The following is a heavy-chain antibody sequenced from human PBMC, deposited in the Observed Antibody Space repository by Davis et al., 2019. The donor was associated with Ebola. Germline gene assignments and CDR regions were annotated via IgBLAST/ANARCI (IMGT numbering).Heavy chain of an antibody. D-gene: IGHD6-13*01. CDR3: AREAWQQMDRSQLYIGMDV. J-gene: IGHJ6*02. Sequence: MPGGSLRLSCTVSGDSITSLNWWGWVRQPPGKRLEWIGEIFHSGSTNYNPFLMSRVSISVDKSKNQFSLKLNSVTDADTAVYFCAREAWQQMDRSQLYIGMDVWGQGITVTVSS. CDR2: IFHSGST. CDR1: GDSITSLNW. V-gene: IGHV4-4*01.